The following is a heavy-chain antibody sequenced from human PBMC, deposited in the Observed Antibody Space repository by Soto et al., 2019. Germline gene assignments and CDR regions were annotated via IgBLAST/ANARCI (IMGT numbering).Heavy chain of an antibody. CDR3: ARHAAFRPPQQFYYMDV. V-gene: IGHV4-39*01. J-gene: IGHJ6*03. Sequence: QLQLQESGPGLVKPSETLSLTCTLSGGSLSDRSYYWGWIRQPPGKGLEWIGSVYHSGHTYDSPSLRSGVTIPVDTSKNQCALKLNSVTAADTAAFYCARHAAFRPPQQFYYMDVWGKGTTVTVSS. D-gene: IGHD5-18*01. CDR1: GGSLSDRSYY. CDR2: VYHSGHT.